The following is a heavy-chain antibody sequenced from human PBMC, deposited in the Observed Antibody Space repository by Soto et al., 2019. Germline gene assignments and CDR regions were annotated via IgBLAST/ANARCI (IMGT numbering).Heavy chain of an antibody. D-gene: IGHD3-16*01. Sequence: LSLTCAVSGGSISSGGYSWSWIRQNPGKGLEWIGYIYYSGSTYYNPSLKSRVTISVDTSKNQFSLKLSSVTAADTAVYYCARADGNVLDYWGQGTLVTVSS. J-gene: IGHJ4*02. CDR1: GGSISSGGYS. V-gene: IGHV4-31*11. CDR3: ARADGNVLDY. CDR2: IYYSGST.